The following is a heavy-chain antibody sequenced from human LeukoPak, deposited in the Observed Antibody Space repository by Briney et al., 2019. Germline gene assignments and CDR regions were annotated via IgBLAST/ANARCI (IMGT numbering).Heavy chain of an antibody. CDR2: INHSGST. V-gene: IGHV4-34*01. CDR3: ARFPGYGFDY. Sequence: SETLSLTCTVSGGSISSYYWSWIRQPPGKGLEWIGEINHSGSTNYNPSLKSRVTISVDTSKNQFSLKLSSVTAADTAVYYCARFPGYGFDYWGQGTLVTVSS. J-gene: IGHJ4*02. D-gene: IGHD5-18*01. CDR1: GGSISSYY.